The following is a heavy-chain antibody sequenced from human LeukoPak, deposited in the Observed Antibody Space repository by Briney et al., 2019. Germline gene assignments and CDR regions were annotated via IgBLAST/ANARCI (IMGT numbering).Heavy chain of an antibody. V-gene: IGHV3-23*01. CDR1: GFTFSSYA. J-gene: IGHJ4*02. D-gene: IGHD5/OR15-5a*01. Sequence: GGSLRLSCSASGFTFSSYAMSWVRQAPGKGLEWVSAISGSGGSTYYADSVKGRFTISRDNPKNTLYLQMDSLRAEDTALYYCARVVYAAIPYYFDYWGQGTLVTVSS. CDR2: ISGSGGST. CDR3: ARVVYAAIPYYFDY.